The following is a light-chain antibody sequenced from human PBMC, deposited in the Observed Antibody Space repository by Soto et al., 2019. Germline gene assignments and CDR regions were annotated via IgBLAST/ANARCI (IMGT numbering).Light chain of an antibody. CDR1: SSDVGAHKY. CDR2: EVN. Sequence: QSVLTQPASVSGSPGQSITISCTGTSSDVGAHKYVSWYQQHPGKAPKLMIYEVNKRPSGVPDRFSGSKSGNTASLTVSGLQAEDEADYYCSSYAGSSNVFGTGTKVTVL. J-gene: IGLJ1*01. CDR3: SSYAGSSNV. V-gene: IGLV2-8*01.